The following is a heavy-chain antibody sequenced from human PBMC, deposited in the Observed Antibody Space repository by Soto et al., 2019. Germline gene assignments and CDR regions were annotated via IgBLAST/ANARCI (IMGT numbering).Heavy chain of an antibody. Sequence: EVQLVGSGGGLVKPGGSLRLSCAASGFTFTSYTMNWVRQAPGKGLEWVSSISSSSNYIYYADSVKGRFTISRDNAKNSLYLQINSLRAEDTAVYYCARELNYYDSSGYHSTEGAHWGQGTLVTVSS. D-gene: IGHD3-22*01. J-gene: IGHJ4*02. CDR3: ARELNYYDSSGYHSTEGAH. V-gene: IGHV3-21*01. CDR2: ISSSSNYI. CDR1: GFTFTSYT.